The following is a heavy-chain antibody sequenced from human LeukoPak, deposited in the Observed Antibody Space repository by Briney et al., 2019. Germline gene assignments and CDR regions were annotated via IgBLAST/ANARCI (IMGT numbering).Heavy chain of an antibody. J-gene: IGHJ4*02. V-gene: IGHV1-46*01. CDR3: ARQSITIFGVVILFDY. CDR2: INPSGGST. D-gene: IGHD3-3*01. CDR1: GYTFTSYD. Sequence: ASVKVSCKASGYTFTSYDINWVRQAPGQGLEWMGIINPSGGSTSYAQKFQGRVTMTRDTSTSTVYMELSSLRSEDTAVYYCARQSITIFGVVILFDYWGQGTLVTVSS.